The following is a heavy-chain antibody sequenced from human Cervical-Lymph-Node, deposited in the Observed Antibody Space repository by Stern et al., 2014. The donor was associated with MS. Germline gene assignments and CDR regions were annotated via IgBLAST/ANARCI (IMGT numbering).Heavy chain of an antibody. Sequence: VQLVESGAEVTKPGSSVKVSCKASGGTFSKFPSSWVRQAPGQGLAWMGGIFPVFGTPTYAQEFRGRVTITADVSTSTVYMELSSLRSDDTAVYYCALSSETIDRWYSLGYDLWGQGTLVTVSS. CDR3: ALSSETIDRWYSLGYDL. D-gene: IGHD6-13*01. J-gene: IGHJ5*02. CDR2: IFPVFGTP. CDR1: GGTFSKFP. V-gene: IGHV1-69*01.